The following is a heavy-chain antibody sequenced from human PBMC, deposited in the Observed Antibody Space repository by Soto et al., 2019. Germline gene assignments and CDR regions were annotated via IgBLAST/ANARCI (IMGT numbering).Heavy chain of an antibody. V-gene: IGHV4-31*03. CDR1: GGSISSGGYY. J-gene: IGHJ4*02. Sequence: SETLSLTCSVSGGSISSGGYYWSWIRQHPGKGLEWIGYISYSGSTFYNPSLKSRVTISVDTSKNQFSLKLSSVTAAETAVYYCARGPRDGFDYWGKGTLVTVSS. CDR2: ISYSGST. CDR3: ARGPRDGFDY.